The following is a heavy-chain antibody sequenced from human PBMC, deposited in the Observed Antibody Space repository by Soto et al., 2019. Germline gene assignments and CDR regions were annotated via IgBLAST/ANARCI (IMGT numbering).Heavy chain of an antibody. J-gene: IGHJ4*02. CDR3: ARGGSGSQTVGY. CDR1: GFTVSNNY. D-gene: IGHD1-26*01. Sequence: EVQVVESGGGLVQPGGSLRLSCAASGFTVSNNYMTWVRQAPGKGLEWVSLIYSRGGTDYADSVKGRFTISRDNSKNMVYLQMNGLRVEDTAVYYCARGGSGSQTVGYWGQGARVTVSS. V-gene: IGHV3-66*01. CDR2: IYSRGGT.